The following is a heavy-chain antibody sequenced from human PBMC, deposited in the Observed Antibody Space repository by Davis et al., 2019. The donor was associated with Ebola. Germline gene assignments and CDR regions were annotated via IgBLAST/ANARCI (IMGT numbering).Heavy chain of an antibody. CDR3: ARGAQWLGMPFDY. CDR1: GYTFTSYG. V-gene: IGHV1-18*01. CDR2: ISAYNGKT. J-gene: IGHJ4*02. D-gene: IGHD6-19*01. Sequence: ASVKVSCKTFGYTFTSYGITWVRQAPGQGLEWMGWISAYNGKTSYAQNFQGRVTMTTDTSTSTAYMELRDLRSDDTALYYCARGAQWLGMPFDYWGQGTLVTVSS.